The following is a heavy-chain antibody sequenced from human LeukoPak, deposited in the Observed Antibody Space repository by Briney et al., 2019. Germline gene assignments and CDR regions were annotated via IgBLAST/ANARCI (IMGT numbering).Heavy chain of an antibody. J-gene: IGHJ3*02. CDR1: GFTFSSYA. Sequence: PGGSLRLSCAASGFTFSSYAMSWVRQAPGKGLEWVSAISGSGGSTYYADSVKGRFTISRDNSKNTLYLQMNSLRAEDTAVYYCAKAPRGYYGSGSLSAFDIWGQGTVVTVSS. V-gene: IGHV3-23*01. CDR3: AKAPRGYYGSGSLSAFDI. D-gene: IGHD3-10*01. CDR2: ISGSGGST.